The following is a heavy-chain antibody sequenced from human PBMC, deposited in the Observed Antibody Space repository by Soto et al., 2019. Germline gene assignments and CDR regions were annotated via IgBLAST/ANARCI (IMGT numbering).Heavy chain of an antibody. CDR1: GGTFSSYA. Sequence: GASVKVSCKASGGTFSSYAISWVRQAPGQGLEWMGGIIAYNGNTNYAQKLQGRVTMTTDTSTSTAYMELRSLRSDDTAVYYCARWVVGIQNYFDYWGQGTLVTVSS. D-gene: IGHD2-15*01. CDR3: ARWVVGIQNYFDY. CDR2: IIAYNGNT. V-gene: IGHV1-18*01. J-gene: IGHJ4*02.